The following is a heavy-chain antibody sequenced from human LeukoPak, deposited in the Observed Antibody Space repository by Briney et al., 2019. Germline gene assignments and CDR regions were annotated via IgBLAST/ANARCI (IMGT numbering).Heavy chain of an antibody. CDR1: GFTFSSYD. CDR2: IGTAGDT. Sequence: GGSLRLSCAASGFTFSSYDMHWVRQATGKGLEWVSAIGTAGDTYYPGSVKGRFTISRENAKNSLYLQMNSLRAGDTAVYYCARAGQGDYYFDYWGQGTLVTVSS. CDR3: ARAGQGDYYFDY. D-gene: IGHD2-21*02. J-gene: IGHJ4*02. V-gene: IGHV3-13*01.